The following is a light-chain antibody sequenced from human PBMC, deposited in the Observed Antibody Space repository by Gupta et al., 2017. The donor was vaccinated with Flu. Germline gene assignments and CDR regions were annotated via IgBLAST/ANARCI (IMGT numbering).Light chain of an antibody. J-gene: IGLJ1*01. CDR3: AAWDDSLSGHYV. V-gene: IGLV1-44*01. CDR1: NIGSNA. CDR2: GNS. Sequence: NIGSNAVNWYQQLPGTAPKLLIYGNSQRPSGVPDRFSGSKSGTSASLAISGLQSEDEADYYCAAWDDSLSGHYVFGTGTKVTVL.